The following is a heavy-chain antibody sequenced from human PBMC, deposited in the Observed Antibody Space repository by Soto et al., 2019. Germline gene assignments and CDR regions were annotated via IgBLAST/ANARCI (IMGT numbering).Heavy chain of an antibody. CDR3: ARAKKAAIAPWGAFDI. V-gene: IGHV1-2*02. CDR2: INPNSGGT. J-gene: IGHJ3*02. CDR1: GYTFTGYY. Sequence: EASVKVSCKASGYTFTGYYMHWVRQAPGQGLEWMGWINPNSGGTNYAQKFQGRVTMTRDTSISTAYMELSRLRSDDTAVYYCARAKKAAIAPWGAFDIWGQGTMVTVSS. D-gene: IGHD2-2*01.